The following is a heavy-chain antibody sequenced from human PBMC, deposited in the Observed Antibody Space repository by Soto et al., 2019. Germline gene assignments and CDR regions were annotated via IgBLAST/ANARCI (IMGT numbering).Heavy chain of an antibody. D-gene: IGHD2-8*01. CDR3: ARVYSYGMDV. Sequence: EVQLLESGGDLVQPGGSLRLSCAASGFSFSNYAMSWVRQAPGKGLEWVAAIGRGGTTYYADSVKGRFSVSRDNAKNSLYLQINSLRDEDTAVYYCARVYSYGMDVWGQGTTVTVSS. J-gene: IGHJ6*02. V-gene: IGHV3-23*01. CDR2: IGRGGTT. CDR1: GFSFSNYA.